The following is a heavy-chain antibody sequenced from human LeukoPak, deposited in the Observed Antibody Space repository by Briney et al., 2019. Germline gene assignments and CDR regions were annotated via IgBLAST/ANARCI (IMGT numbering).Heavy chain of an antibody. Sequence: GGSLRLSCAASGFTFSSYRMSWVRQAPGKGLEWDSSISSIRSYIYYADSVKGRFNISRDNAKNSLYLQMNSLRAEDTAVYYCARFPDYYDSSGSSPDAFDIWGQGTMVTVSS. J-gene: IGHJ3*02. V-gene: IGHV3-21*01. CDR2: ISSIRSYI. CDR3: ARFPDYYDSSGSSPDAFDI. D-gene: IGHD3-22*01. CDR1: GFTFSSYR.